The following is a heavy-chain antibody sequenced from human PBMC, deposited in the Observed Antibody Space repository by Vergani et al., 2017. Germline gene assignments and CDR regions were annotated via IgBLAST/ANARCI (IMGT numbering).Heavy chain of an antibody. J-gene: IGHJ4*02. CDR2: IFTGDADT. D-gene: IGHD3-10*01. Sequence: EVRLVQSGPEVKKPGESVKISCETSGYTFTNYWVAWVRQRPGKGLEWMGLIFTGDADTRYSPSFEGQVTISADPSTSTAYVQWPSLKASDTAVYFCARLPRGLRGMSLEYWGQGTLVTVSS. CDR3: ARLPRGLRGMSLEY. V-gene: IGHV5-51*01. CDR1: GYTFTNYW.